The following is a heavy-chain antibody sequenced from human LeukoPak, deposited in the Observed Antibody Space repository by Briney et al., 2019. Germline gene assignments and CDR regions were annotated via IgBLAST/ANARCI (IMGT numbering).Heavy chain of an antibody. J-gene: IGHJ4*02. CDR2: IIPIFGTA. CDR1: GYTFTSYG. Sequence: SVKVSCKASGYTFTSYGISWVRQAPGQGLEWMGGIIPIFGTANYAQKFQGRVTITADESPSTAYMELSSLRSEDTAVYYCARVNPSSTTFLLWAPADYWGQGTLVSVSS. V-gene: IGHV1-69*13. CDR3: ARVNPSSTTFLLWAPADY. D-gene: IGHD2-2*01.